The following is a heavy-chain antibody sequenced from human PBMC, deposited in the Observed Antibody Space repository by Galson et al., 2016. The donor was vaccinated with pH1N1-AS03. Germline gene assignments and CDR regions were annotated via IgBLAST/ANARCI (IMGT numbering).Heavy chain of an antibody. Sequence: SVKVSCKASGHTFTAYYIHWVRQAPGQGLEWSGWIDPDHDGGTRYAQKFQGRVTMARDTSITTVYMEATRLTSDDTAVYYCARILRGKGGLDSWGQGTLVTVTS. CDR1: GHTFTAYY. D-gene: IGHD3-16*01. CDR3: ARILRGKGGLDS. CDR2: IDPDHDGGT. V-gene: IGHV1-2*02. J-gene: IGHJ5*01.